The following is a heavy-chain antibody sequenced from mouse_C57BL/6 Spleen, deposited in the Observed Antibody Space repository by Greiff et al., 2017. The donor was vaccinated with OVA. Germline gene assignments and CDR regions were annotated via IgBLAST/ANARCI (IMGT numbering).Heavy chain of an antibody. J-gene: IGHJ3*01. D-gene: IGHD2-4*01. CDR2: IDPSDSYP. CDR3: ARGDYDAWFAY. V-gene: IGHV1-69*01. Sequence: QVQLQQPGAELVMPGASVKLSCKASGYTFTSYWMHWVKQRPGQGLEWIGEIDPSDSYPNYNQKFKGKSTLTVDKSSSTAYMQLSSLTSEDSAVDYCARGDYDAWFAYWGQGTLVTVSA. CDR1: GYTFTSYW.